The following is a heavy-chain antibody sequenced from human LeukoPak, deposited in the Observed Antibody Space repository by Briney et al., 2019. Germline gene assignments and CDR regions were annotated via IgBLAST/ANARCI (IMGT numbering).Heavy chain of an antibody. J-gene: IGHJ4*02. CDR2: IYYSGTT. Sequence: SETLSLTCTVSGGSISSGGYYWSWIRQPPGKGLEWIGYIYYSGTTYYNPSLKSRVTISVDTSKNQFSLKLTSVTAADTAVYYCARGPYGSGSYYWGQGTLVTVSS. D-gene: IGHD3-10*01. V-gene: IGHV4-30-4*01. CDR3: ARGPYGSGSYY. CDR1: GGSISSGGYY.